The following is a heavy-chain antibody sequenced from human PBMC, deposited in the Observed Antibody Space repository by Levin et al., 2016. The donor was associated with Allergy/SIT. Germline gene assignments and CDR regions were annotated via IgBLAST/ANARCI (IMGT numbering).Heavy chain of an antibody. Sequence: SETLSLTCAVFGGSFSGYSWSWIRQPPGKGLEWIGEVSQSVSTSYNPSLNSRVTISLHPSNNQFSLRLRSMTAADTGVYYCARVIVPLGPTRFDQWAQGTLVTVSS. CDR1: GGSFSGYS. D-gene: IGHD1-26*01. CDR2: VSQSVST. V-gene: IGHV4-34*01. J-gene: IGHJ4*02. CDR3: ARVIVPLGPTRFDQ.